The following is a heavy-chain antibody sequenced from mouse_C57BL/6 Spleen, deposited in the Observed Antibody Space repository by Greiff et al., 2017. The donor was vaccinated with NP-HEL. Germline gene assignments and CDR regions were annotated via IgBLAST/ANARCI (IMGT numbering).Heavy chain of an antibody. CDR2: IDPSDSYT. V-gene: IGHV1-69*01. Sequence: QVQLQQSGAELVMPGASVKLSCKASGYTFTSYWMHWVKQRPGQGLEWIGEIDPSDSYTNYNQKFKGKSTLTVDKSSSTAYMQLSSLTSEDSAVYYCARSYDGYSSMDYWGQGTSVTVSS. J-gene: IGHJ4*01. CDR3: ARSYDGYSSMDY. D-gene: IGHD2-3*01. CDR1: GYTFTSYW.